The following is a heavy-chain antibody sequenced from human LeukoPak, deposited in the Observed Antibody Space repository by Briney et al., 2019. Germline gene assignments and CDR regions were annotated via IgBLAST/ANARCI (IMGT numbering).Heavy chain of an antibody. J-gene: IGHJ5*02. V-gene: IGHV1-69*05. CDR2: IIPIFGTA. CDR3: ARDYYGPFDP. D-gene: IGHD3-10*01. Sequence: GASVKVSCKASGGTFSSYAISWVRQAPGQGLEWMGGIIPIFGTANYAQKFQGRVTITTDESTITAYMELSSLRSEDTAVYYCARDYYGPFDPWGQGTLVTVSS. CDR1: GGTFSSYA.